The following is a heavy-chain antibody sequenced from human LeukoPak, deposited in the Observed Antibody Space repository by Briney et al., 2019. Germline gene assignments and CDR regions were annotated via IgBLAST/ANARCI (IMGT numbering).Heavy chain of an antibody. CDR3: TTDVDTAMEDETLDY. D-gene: IGHD5-18*01. CDR2: IKSKTDGGTT. J-gene: IGHJ4*02. Sequence: GGPLRLSCAASGFTFSNAWMSWVRQAPGKGLEWVGRIKSKTDGGTTDYAAPVKGRFTISRDDSKNTLYLQMNSLKTEDTAVYYCTTDVDTAMEDETLDYWGQGTLVTVSS. CDR1: GFTFSNAW. V-gene: IGHV3-15*01.